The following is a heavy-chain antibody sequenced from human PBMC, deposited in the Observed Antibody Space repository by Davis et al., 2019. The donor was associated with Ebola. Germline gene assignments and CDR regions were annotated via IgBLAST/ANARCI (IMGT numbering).Heavy chain of an antibody. CDR3: AREWTIRDAFDV. CDR2: IHYSGALYYSGTT. CDR1: SGSISSYY. Sequence: MPSETLSLTCTVSSGSISSYYSSWIRQPPGKGLEWIGYIHYSGALYYSGTTNYNPSLKSRVTMSLDTSKNQFSLKLSSVTAADTAVYYCAREWTIRDAFDVWGQGTMVTVSS. J-gene: IGHJ3*01. V-gene: IGHV4-59*12. D-gene: IGHD3/OR15-3a*01.